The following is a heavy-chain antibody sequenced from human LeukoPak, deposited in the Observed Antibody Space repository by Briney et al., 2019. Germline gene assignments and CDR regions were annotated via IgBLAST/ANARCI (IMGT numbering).Heavy chain of an antibody. J-gene: IGHJ4*02. V-gene: IGHV1-69*13. CDR3: ARGRKDYGDYVQPFDS. D-gene: IGHD4-17*01. CDR1: GGTFSSYA. Sequence: SVKVSCKASGGTFSSYAINWVRRAPGQGLEWMGGIIPIFGSANYAQKFQHTITITADESTSTAYMELSSLRSEDTAVYYCARGRKDYGDYVQPFDSWGQGTLVTVSS. CDR2: IIPIFGSA.